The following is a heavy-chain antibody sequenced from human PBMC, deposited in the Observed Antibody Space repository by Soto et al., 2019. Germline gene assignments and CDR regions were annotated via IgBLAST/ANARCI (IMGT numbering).Heavy chain of an antibody. CDR3: ARAELSWAFDR. Sequence: GGSLRLSCAASGFTFSSYWMSWVRQAPGKGLEWVANIKQDGSEKYYVDSVKGRFTISRDSAKNSLYLQMNSLRAEDTAVYNWARAELSWAFDRWDKGTKVTVS. J-gene: IGHJ3*02. V-gene: IGHV3-7*04. D-gene: IGHD1-7*01. CDR2: IKQDGSEK. CDR1: GFTFSSYW.